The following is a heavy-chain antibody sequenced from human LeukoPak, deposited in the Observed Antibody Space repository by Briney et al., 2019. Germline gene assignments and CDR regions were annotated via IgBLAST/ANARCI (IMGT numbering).Heavy chain of an antibody. CDR2: ISYDGSNQ. CDR1: GFIFSDFA. CDR3: ARDGSEFGGVFYYFDY. D-gene: IGHD3-16*01. V-gene: IGHV3-30-3*01. J-gene: IGHJ4*02. Sequence: PGGSLRLSCAASGFIFSDFAMHWIRQVPGKGLDWVGVISYDGSNQFYADSVKGRFTISRDKSKNSVYLQMNSLRSEDTAVYYCARDGSEFGGVFYYFDYWGQGTLVTVSS.